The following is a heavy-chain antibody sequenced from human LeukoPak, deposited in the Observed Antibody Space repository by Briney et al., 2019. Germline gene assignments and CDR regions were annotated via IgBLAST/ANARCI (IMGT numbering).Heavy chain of an antibody. CDR2: IYYSGST. D-gene: IGHD2-21*02. CDR1: GGSISSSSYY. Sequence: SETLSLTCTVSGGSISSSSYYWGWIRQPPGKGLEWIGSIYYSGSTYYNPSLKSRVTISVDTSKNQFSLKLSSVTAADTAVYYCASYGGRDIDYWGQGTLVTVSS. V-gene: IGHV4-39*07. CDR3: ASYGGRDIDY. J-gene: IGHJ4*02.